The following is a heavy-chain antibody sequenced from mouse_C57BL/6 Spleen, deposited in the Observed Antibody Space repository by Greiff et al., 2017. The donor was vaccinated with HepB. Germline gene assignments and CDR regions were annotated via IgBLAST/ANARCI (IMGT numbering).Heavy chain of an antibody. CDR3: ARQRRGPSAMDY. V-gene: IGHV5-6*01. D-gene: IGHD3-3*01. Sequence: VQLQQSGGDLVKPGGSLKLSCAASGFTFSSYGMSWVRQTPDKRLEWVATISSGGSYTYYPDSVKGRFTISRDNAKNTLYLQMSSLKSEDTAMYYCARQRRGPSAMDYWGQGTSVTVSS. J-gene: IGHJ4*01. CDR2: ISSGGSYT. CDR1: GFTFSSYG.